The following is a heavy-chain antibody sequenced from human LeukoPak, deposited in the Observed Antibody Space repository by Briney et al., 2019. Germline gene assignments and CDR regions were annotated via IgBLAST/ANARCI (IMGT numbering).Heavy chain of an antibody. CDR1: GFTFTIYA. J-gene: IGHJ4*02. CDR3: AKEMYYYDSSGYYSVDY. CDR2: TDGSNT. Sequence: GGSLRLSCTVSGFTFTIYATHWVRQAPGKGLEWVAVTDGSNTFYADSVKGRFTISRDNSKNTLYLQMNSLRAEDTAVYYCAKEMYYYDSSGYYSVDYWGQGTLVTVSS. V-gene: IGHV3-30*18. D-gene: IGHD3-22*01.